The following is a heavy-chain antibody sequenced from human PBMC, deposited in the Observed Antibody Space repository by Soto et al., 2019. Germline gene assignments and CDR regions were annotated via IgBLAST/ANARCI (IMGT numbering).Heavy chain of an antibody. CDR2: IDASSTHI. J-gene: IGHJ5*02. CDR3: VKQQYDFLVDP. D-gene: IGHD3-16*01. V-gene: IGHV3-21*01. Sequence: EVQLVESGGGLVKPGGSLRLSCAASGFSFSTYNMNWVRQAPGKGLEWVSSIDASSTHIYYADSVKGRFTISRDNGKSSLYLQMDSLRAEDTALYYCVKQQYDFLVDPWDQGTLVTVSS. CDR1: GFSFSTYN.